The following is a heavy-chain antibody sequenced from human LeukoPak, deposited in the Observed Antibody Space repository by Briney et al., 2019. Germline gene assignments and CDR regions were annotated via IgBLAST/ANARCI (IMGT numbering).Heavy chain of an antibody. J-gene: IGHJ4*02. Sequence: GGSLRLSCAASGFTFSNYAMSWVRQAPGKGLEWVSGIGGSGDGTYYGDSVKGRFTISRDNSKNTLYLQMNSLRAEDTAVYYCAKEKQRNFDYWGQGTLVTVSS. CDR3: AKEKQRNFDY. CDR1: GFTFSNYA. V-gene: IGHV3-23*01. CDR2: IGGSGDGT.